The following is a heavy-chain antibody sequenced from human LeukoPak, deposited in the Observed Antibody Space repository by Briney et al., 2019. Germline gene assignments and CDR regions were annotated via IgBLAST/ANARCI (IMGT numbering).Heavy chain of an antibody. V-gene: IGHV4-59*01. D-gene: IGHD4-23*01. CDR2: IYYSGST. CDR1: GGSFSGYY. J-gene: IGHJ4*02. Sequence: SETLSLTCAVYGGSFSGYYWSWIRQPPGKGLEWIGYIYYSGSTNYNPSLKSRVTISVDTSKNQFSLKLSSVTAADTAVYYCARDRPYGGKGYYFDYWGQGTLVTVSS. CDR3: ARDRPYGGKGYYFDY.